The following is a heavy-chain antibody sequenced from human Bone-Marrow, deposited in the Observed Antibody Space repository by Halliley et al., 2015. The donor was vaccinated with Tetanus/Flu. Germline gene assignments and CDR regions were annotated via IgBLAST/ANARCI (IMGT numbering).Heavy chain of an antibody. Sequence: TLSLTCTLSGGSISSYYWSWIRQPPGKSLEWIGYVYYTGHTNYSPSLKSRVTISVDTSENHFSLHLSSVTAADTAVYYCARHTIRGVINWHFDLWGPGALVTVS. CDR2: VYYTGHT. J-gene: IGHJ2*01. D-gene: IGHD3-10*01. V-gene: IGHV4-59*01. CDR1: GGSISSYY. CDR3: ARHTIRGVINWHFDL.